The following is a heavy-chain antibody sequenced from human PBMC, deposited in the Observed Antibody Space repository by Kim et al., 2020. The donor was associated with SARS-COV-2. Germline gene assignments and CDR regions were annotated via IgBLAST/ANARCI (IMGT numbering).Heavy chain of an antibody. D-gene: IGHD2-2*01. Sequence: GGSLRLSCAASGFTFSNAWMSWVRQAPGKGLEWVGRIKSKTDGGTTDYAAPVKGRFTISRDDSKNTLYLQMNSLKTEDTAVYYCTKLSSTSCPLCSGMDVWGQGTTVTVSS. V-gene: IGHV3-15*01. CDR2: IKSKTDGGTT. CDR1: GFTFSNAW. CDR3: TKLSSTSCPLCSGMDV. J-gene: IGHJ6*02.